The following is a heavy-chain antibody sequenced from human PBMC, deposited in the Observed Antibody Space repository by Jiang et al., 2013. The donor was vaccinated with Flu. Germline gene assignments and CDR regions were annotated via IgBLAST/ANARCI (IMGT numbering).Heavy chain of an antibody. CDR2: INAANGNT. CDR1: GYTFRTYG. V-gene: IGHV1-3*01. J-gene: IGHJ4*02. D-gene: IGHD3-10*01. CDR3: TRGVSNDY. Sequence: GAEVKKPGASVNVSCKTSGYTFRTYGIHWVRQAPGQSLEWMGWINAANGNTKYAQKFQDRVTITRDTIASTAYMELSSLTSEDTAIYYCTRGVSNDYWGQGTLVTVSS.